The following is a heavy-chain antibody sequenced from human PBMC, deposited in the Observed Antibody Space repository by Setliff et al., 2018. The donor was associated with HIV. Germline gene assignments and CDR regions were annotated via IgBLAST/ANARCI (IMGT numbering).Heavy chain of an antibody. CDR1: GDSISNDY. V-gene: IGHV4-4*08. J-gene: IGHJ6*02. CDR2: ISSSGSI. CDR3: ARDEVRYYSGSESVRAGMDV. Sequence: SETLSLTCSVSGDSISNDYWNWIRQPPGKGLEWIGYISSSGSINYNPSLKSRVTISVDTSKNQFSLKLTSVTAADTAFYYCARDEVRYYSGSESVRAGMDVWGQGTAVTVS. D-gene: IGHD3-10*01.